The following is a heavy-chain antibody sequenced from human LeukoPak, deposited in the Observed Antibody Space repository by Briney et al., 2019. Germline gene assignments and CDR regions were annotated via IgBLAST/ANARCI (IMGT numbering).Heavy chain of an antibody. CDR1: GGSISSYY. CDR3: ARVLNSSGIDY. Sequence: SETLSLTCTVSGGSISSYYWSWIRQPPGKGLEWIGYIYYSGSTNYNPSLKSRVTISVDTSKNQLSLKLSSVTAADTAVYYCARVLNSSGIDYWGQGTLVTVSS. V-gene: IGHV4-59*01. D-gene: IGHD5-18*01. CDR2: IYYSGST. J-gene: IGHJ4*02.